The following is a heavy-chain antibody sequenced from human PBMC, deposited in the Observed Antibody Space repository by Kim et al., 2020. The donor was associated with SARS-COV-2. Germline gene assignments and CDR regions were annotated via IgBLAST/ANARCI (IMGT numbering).Heavy chain of an antibody. CDR1: GGTFSSYA. CDR2: IIPIFGTA. D-gene: IGHD3-3*01. V-gene: IGHV1-69*13. CDR3: ARGGWSGYYKAYNWFDP. Sequence: SVKVSCKASGGTFSSYAISWVRQAPGQGLEWMGGIIPIFGTANYAQKFQGRVTITADESTSTAYMELSSLRSEDTAVYYCARGGWSGYYKAYNWFDPWGQGTLVTVSS. J-gene: IGHJ5*02.